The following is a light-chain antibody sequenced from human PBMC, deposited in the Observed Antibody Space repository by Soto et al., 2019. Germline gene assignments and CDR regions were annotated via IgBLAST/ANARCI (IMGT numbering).Light chain of an antibody. V-gene: IGKV3-11*01. CDR1: QNIYSY. Sequence: EIVLTQSPGALSLSPGERATLSCRASQNIYSYLAWYQQKPGQAPRLLIYDASNRATGIPARFSGSGSGTDFPLTISSLEPEDFAVYYCQQRFNWPPLTFGGGTKVEIK. J-gene: IGKJ4*01. CDR3: QQRFNWPPLT. CDR2: DAS.